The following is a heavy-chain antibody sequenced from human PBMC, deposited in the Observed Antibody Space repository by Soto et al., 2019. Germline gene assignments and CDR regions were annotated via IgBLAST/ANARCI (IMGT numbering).Heavy chain of an antibody. J-gene: IGHJ6*02. CDR2: ISYDGSNK. D-gene: IGHD5-18*01. CDR1: GFTFSSYA. V-gene: IGHV3-30-3*01. Sequence: GSLRLSCAASGFTFSSYAMHWVRQAPGKGLEWVAVISYDGSNKYYADSVKGRFTISRDNSKNTLYLQMNSLRAEDTAVYYCARARVRGYSYGPNYYYGMDVWGQGTKVTVSS. CDR3: ARARVRGYSYGPNYYYGMDV.